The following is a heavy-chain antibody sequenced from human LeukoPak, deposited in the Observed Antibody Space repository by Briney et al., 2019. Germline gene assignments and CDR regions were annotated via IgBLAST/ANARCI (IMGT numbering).Heavy chain of an antibody. CDR1: GFTFSSYE. J-gene: IGHJ4*02. Sequence: GGTLRLSCAASGFTFSSYEMNWVRQAPGQGLEWLSYISPSGSTIYYADSVQGRFTISRDNAKNSLYLQMNSLRAEDTAVYYCARDGECCTSTNCYERFHYCGQGTLVTVAS. V-gene: IGHV3-48*03. CDR2: ISPSGSTI. CDR3: ARDGECCTSTNCYERFHY. D-gene: IGHD2-2*01.